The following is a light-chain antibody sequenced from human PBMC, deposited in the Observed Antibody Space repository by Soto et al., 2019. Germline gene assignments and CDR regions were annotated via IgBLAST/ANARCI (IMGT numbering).Light chain of an antibody. Sequence: QSVLTQPASVSGYLGQSITISCTGTSSDVGGYNYVSWYQHHPGRAPKLLIYEVNIRPSGVSSHFSGSKSGNTASLTIAGLQAEDEADYYCSSYTSSTNYVFGTGTKVTVL. V-gene: IGLV2-14*01. J-gene: IGLJ1*01. CDR2: EVN. CDR3: SSYTSSTNYV. CDR1: SSDVGGYNY.